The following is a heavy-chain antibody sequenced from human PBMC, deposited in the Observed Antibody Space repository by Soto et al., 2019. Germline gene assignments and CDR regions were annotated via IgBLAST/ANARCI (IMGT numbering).Heavy chain of an antibody. CDR1: GYKFSTYD. V-gene: IGHV1-3*01. Sequence: ASVKVSCKASGYKFSTYDMHWVRQAPGQRLEWMGWINVGNGNTKYSQKFQDRVTITRDTSASTAYMELSSLRSEDTAVYYCAKHQNWNHGDYYYSGMDVWGQGTTVTVSS. J-gene: IGHJ6*02. CDR3: AKHQNWNHGDYYYSGMDV. CDR2: INVGNGNT. D-gene: IGHD1-1*01.